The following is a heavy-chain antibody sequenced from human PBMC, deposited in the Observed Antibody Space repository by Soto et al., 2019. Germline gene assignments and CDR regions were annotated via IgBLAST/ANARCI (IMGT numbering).Heavy chain of an antibody. D-gene: IGHD1-1*01. CDR1: GYSFTSYW. CDR2: IYPSDSDT. J-gene: IGHJ3*02. Sequence: PGESLKISCKGSGYSFTSYWISWVRQMPGKGLEWMGRIYPSDSDTKYSPSFQGHVTIPADKSISTAYLQWSSLKASDTAMYYCARLGPQLERPDAFDIWGQGTMVTVSS. CDR3: ARLGPQLERPDAFDI. V-gene: IGHV5-10-1*01.